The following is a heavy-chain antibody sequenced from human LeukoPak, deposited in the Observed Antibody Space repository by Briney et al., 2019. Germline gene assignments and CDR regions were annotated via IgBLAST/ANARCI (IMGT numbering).Heavy chain of an antibody. CDR3: AGRAGAYSHHYDY. J-gene: IGHJ4*02. D-gene: IGHD4/OR15-4a*01. CDR1: RFTVSSNS. V-gene: IGHV3-53*01. CDR2: IYSDNT. Sequence: PGGSLRLSCTVSRFTVSSNSMSWVRQAPGKGLEWVSFIYSDNTHYSDSVKGRFTISRDNSKNTLYLQMNSLRAEDTAVYYCAGRAGAYSHHYDYWGQGTLVTVSS.